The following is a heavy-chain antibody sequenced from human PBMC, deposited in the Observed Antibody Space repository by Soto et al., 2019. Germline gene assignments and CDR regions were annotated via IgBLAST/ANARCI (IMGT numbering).Heavy chain of an antibody. J-gene: IGHJ4*02. CDR1: GYTFTSYA. CDR2: INAGNGNT. CDR3: ARDAAVTYFDY. Sequence: QVQLVQSGAEVKKPGASVKVSCKASGYTFTSYAMHWVRQAPGQRLEWMGWINAGNGNTKYSQKFQGRVTITRDTSASTAYMELSSLRSEDTAVYYGARDAAVTYFDYWGQGTLVTVSS. D-gene: IGHD4-17*01. V-gene: IGHV1-3*01.